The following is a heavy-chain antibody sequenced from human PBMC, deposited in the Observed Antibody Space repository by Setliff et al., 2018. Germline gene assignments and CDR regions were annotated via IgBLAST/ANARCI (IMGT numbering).Heavy chain of an antibody. J-gene: IGHJ4*02. CDR1: GLTFSTYW. CDR3: ARDKGGANWGSG. Sequence: PGGSLRLSCAASGLTFSTYWMSWVRQAPGKGLEWVSSISSSSSYIYYADSVKGRFTISRDNAKNSLYLQMNSPRAEDTAVYYCARDKGGANWGSGWGQGTLVTVSS. D-gene: IGHD7-27*01. CDR2: ISSSSSYI. V-gene: IGHV3-21*01.